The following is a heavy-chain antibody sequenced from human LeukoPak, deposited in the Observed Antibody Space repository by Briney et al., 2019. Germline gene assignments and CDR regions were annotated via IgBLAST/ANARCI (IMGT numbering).Heavy chain of an antibody. J-gene: IGHJ4*02. V-gene: IGHV3-33*01. CDR3: ARDPQRFTMIVVVTPDY. D-gene: IGHD3-22*01. CDR1: GFTFSSYG. CDR2: IWYDGSNK. Sequence: PGRSLRLSCAASGFTFSSYGMHWVRQAPGKGLEWVAVIWYDGSNKYYADSVKGRFTISRDHSKNTLYLQMNSLRAEDTAVYYCARDPQRFTMIVVVTPDYWGQGTLVTVSS.